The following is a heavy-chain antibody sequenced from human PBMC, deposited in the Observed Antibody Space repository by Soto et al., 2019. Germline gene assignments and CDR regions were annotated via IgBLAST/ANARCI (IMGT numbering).Heavy chain of an antibody. V-gene: IGHV3-48*02. J-gene: IGHJ6*02. Sequence: GGSLRLSCAASGFTFSSYSMNWVRQAPGKGLEWVSYISSSSSTIYYADSVKGRFTISRDNAKNSLYLQMNSLRDEDTAVYYCARVMRCPTATHLCYYYYGMDVWGQGTTVTVSS. D-gene: IGHD2-15*01. CDR3: ARVMRCPTATHLCYYYYGMDV. CDR1: GFTFSSYS. CDR2: ISSSSSTI.